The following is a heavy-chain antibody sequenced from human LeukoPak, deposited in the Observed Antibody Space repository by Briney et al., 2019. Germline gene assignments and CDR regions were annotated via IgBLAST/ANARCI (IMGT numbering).Heavy chain of an antibody. J-gene: IGHJ4*02. CDR3: ARESPSASFDY. Sequence: NPSETLSLTCTVSGGSVSSGSYYWSRIRQPPGKGLEWIGYIYYSGSTNYNPSLKSRVTISVDTSKNQFSLKLSSVTAADTAVYYCARESPSASFDYWGQGTLVTVSS. CDR2: IYYSGST. V-gene: IGHV4-61*01. CDR1: GGSVSSGSYY.